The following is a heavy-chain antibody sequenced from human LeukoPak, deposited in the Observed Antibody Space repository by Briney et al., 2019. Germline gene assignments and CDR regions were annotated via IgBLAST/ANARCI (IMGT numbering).Heavy chain of an antibody. CDR2: INSGGST. CDR1: GFTVSSNY. CDR3: ARDTRPVEMATIDY. Sequence: GGSLRLSCAASGFTVSSNYMSWVRQAPGKGLEWVSVINSGGSTYYADSVKGRFTISRDNAENSLYLEMNSLRAEDTAVYYCARDTRPVEMATIDYWGQGTLVTVSS. V-gene: IGHV3-53*01. J-gene: IGHJ4*02. D-gene: IGHD5-24*01.